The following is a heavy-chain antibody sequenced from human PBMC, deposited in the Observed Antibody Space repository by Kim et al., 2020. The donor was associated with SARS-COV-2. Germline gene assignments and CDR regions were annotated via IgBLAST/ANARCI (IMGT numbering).Heavy chain of an antibody. CDR3: ARFSSNFDY. D-gene: IGHD6-19*01. V-gene: IGHV1-3*01. J-gene: IGHJ4*02. CDR2: GNT. Sequence: GNTKYSQKFQGGGTITRDTSASTAYMELSSLGSEDTAVYYCARFSSNFDYWGQGPLVTVSS.